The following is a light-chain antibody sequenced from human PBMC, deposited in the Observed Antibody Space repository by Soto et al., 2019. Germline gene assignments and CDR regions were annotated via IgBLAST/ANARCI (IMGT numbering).Light chain of an antibody. CDR2: GNT. J-gene: IGLJ1*01. V-gene: IGLV1-40*01. Sequence: QSFLTQPPSVSGAPGQRVTTSCTGSSSNIGANSDVHWYQQLTGAAPKLLIYGNTNRPSGVSDRFSASKSGTSASLAITGLQAEDEADYYCQSYDNSLSGFYVFGTGTKVTVL. CDR1: SSNIGANSD. CDR3: QSYDNSLSGFYV.